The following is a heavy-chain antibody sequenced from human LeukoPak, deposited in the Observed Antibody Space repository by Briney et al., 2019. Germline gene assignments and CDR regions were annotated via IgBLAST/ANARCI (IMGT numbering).Heavy chain of an antibody. J-gene: IGHJ4*02. CDR3: AKLAATAY. CDR2: INTSGSS. Sequence: SETLSLTCTVSGGSISSYYWSWIRQPAGKGLEWIGRINTSGSSNYNPSLRSRVTMSVDTSKNQFSLNLSSVTAADTAVYYCAKLAATAYWGQGTLVTVSS. CDR1: GGSISSYY. D-gene: IGHD2-15*01. V-gene: IGHV4-4*07.